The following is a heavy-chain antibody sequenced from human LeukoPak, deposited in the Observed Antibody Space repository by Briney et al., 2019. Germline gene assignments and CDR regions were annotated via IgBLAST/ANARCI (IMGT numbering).Heavy chain of an antibody. CDR3: ASGELDSLYYFDY. J-gene: IGHJ4*02. Sequence: GGSLRLSCAASGFTFSKYLMHWVRQAPRKGLVWVSRIHGDGVSTTYADSVKGRFTISRDNAKNTLYLQMNSLRPEDAAVYFCASGELDSLYYFDYWGQGTLVTVSS. CDR1: GFTFSKYL. V-gene: IGHV3-74*01. D-gene: IGHD1-1*01. CDR2: IHGDGVST.